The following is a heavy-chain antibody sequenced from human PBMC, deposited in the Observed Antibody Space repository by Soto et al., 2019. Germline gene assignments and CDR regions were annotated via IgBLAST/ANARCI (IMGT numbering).Heavy chain of an antibody. Sequence: ETLSLTCTVSGGSVSSGDYYWSWTRQPPGKGLEWIGYIYYSGSTNYNPSLKSRVSISLDTSKNQFSLRLTSVTAADTAVYYCARIPVDTYMINWFDPWGQGTLVTVSS. J-gene: IGHJ5*02. V-gene: IGHV4-61*08. D-gene: IGHD5-18*01. CDR3: ARIPVDTYMINWFDP. CDR1: GGSVSSGDYY. CDR2: IYYSGST.